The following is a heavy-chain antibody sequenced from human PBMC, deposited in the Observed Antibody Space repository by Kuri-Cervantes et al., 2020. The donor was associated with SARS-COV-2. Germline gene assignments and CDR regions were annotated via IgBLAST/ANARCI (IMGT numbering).Heavy chain of an antibody. CDR1: GFTFSNAW. Sequence: GSLRLSCAASGFTFSNAWMSWVRQPPGKGLEWIGEIIHGGRSNYNPSLKSRVTMSLDTSKNQVTLRVKSVTAADTAVYYCARGGGSYPYWGQGTLVTVSS. V-gene: IGHV4-34*01. D-gene: IGHD3-16*02. J-gene: IGHJ4*02. CDR3: ARGGGSYPY. CDR2: IIHGGRS.